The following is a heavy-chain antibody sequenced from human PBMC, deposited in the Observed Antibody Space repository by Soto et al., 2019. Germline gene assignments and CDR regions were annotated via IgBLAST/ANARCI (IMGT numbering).Heavy chain of an antibody. D-gene: IGHD2-15*01. V-gene: IGHV3-15*01. CDR1: GFTFSNAW. CDR2: IKSKVDGGTA. CDR3: TTLSYLYSAGMDV. Sequence: EVQLVESGGGLVKPGGSLRLSCAASGFTFSNAWMNWVRQGPGKGLEWLGRIKSKVDGGTADYGAATKGRFNISRDDLKNMLYLQMNSLKPDDTAVYYCTTLSYLYSAGMDVWGQGTTVTVS. J-gene: IGHJ6*02.